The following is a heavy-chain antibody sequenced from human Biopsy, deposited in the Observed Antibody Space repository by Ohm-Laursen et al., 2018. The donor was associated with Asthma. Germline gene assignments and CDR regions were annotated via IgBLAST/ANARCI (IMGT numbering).Heavy chain of an antibody. CDR3: TRGGLEPFDY. D-gene: IGHD1-1*01. J-gene: IGHJ4*02. Sequence: SLRLSCAASGFTFGDYWMSWVRQVPGRGLEWVANIKHDGSENNHVDSLKGRFTISRDNAKLYLQMNSLRDEDTAVYYCTRGGLEPFDYWGQGTLVTVSS. V-gene: IGHV3-7*01. CDR2: IKHDGSEN. CDR1: GFTFGDYW.